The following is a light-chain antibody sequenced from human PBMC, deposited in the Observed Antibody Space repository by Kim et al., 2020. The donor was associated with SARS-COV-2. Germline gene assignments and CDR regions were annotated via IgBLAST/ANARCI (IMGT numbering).Light chain of an antibody. CDR3: QQANSFPRT. CDR1: EEINNW. J-gene: IGKJ1*01. Sequence: SVGERVSITCRAREEINNWLDWYQQRPGKAPRLLMFAATSLQSWVPSRFSGSASGTNFTLTITSLQPEDFSTYYCQQANSFPRTFGQGTKVDIK. V-gene: IGKV1-12*01. CDR2: AAT.